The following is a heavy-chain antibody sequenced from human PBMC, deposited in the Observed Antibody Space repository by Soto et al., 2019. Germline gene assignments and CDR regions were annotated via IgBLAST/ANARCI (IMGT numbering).Heavy chain of an antibody. CDR3: AKASYGDPYYYYGMHV. V-gene: IGHV3-21*01. J-gene: IGHJ6*02. Sequence: EVQLVESGGGLVKPGGSLRLSCAASGFTFSSYSMNWVRQAPGKGLEWVSSISSSSRYIYYADSVKGRFTISRDNAKNSLYLQMYSLRAEETAVYYCAKASYGDPYYYYGMHVWGQGTTVTVSS. D-gene: IGHD4-17*01. CDR2: ISSSSRYI. CDR1: GFTFSSYS.